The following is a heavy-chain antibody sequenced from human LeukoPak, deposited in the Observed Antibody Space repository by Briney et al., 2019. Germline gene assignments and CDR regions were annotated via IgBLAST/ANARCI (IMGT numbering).Heavy chain of an antibody. CDR1: GYTFTDYL. Sequence: ASVKVSCKASGYTFTDYLMRWVRQAPGQGLEWMGWINPNSGVTSSAQKFQGRVTMTRDTSISTAYMELTTLRSDDTAVYYCARDRNGDGFAYFDFWGQGILVTVSS. V-gene: IGHV1-2*02. CDR3: ARDRNGDGFAYFDF. J-gene: IGHJ4*02. D-gene: IGHD5-24*01. CDR2: INPNSGVT.